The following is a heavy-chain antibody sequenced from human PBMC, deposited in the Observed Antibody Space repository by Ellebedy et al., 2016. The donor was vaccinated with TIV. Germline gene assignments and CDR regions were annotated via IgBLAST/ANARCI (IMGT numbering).Heavy chain of an antibody. J-gene: IGHJ4*02. V-gene: IGHV1-69*13. CDR3: ASGSTYLRFLEWPF. CDR2: IIPIFGTA. CDR1: GYTFTSYY. Sequence: SVKVSXKASGYTFTSYYMHWVRQAPGQGLEWMGGIIPIFGTANYAQKFQGRVTITADESTSTVYMELSSLRSEDTAVYYCASGSTYLRFLEWPFWGQGTLVTVSS. D-gene: IGHD3-3*01.